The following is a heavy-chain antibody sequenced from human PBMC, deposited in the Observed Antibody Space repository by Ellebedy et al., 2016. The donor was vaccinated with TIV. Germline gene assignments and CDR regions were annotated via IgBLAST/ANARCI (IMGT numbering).Heavy chain of an antibody. CDR3: ARLCLASCRNGHGMDV. J-gene: IGHJ6*02. V-gene: IGHV5-10-1*01. CDR2: IDPSDSYT. CDR1: GYSFTSYW. D-gene: IGHD2-2*01. Sequence: GESLKISXKGSGYSFTSYWISWVRQMPGKGLEWMGRIDPSDSYTNYSPSFQGHVTISADKSISTAYLQWSSLKASDTAMYYCARLCLASCRNGHGMDVWGQGTTVTVSS.